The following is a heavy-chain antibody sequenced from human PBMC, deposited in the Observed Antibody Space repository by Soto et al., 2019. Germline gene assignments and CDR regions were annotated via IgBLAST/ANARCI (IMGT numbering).Heavy chain of an antibody. V-gene: IGHV1-18*01. CDR1: GYTFTSYG. CDR3: ARDPWVSAAVVNWFDP. Sequence: GASVKVSCKASGYTFTSYGISWVRQAPGQGLEWMGWISAYNGNTSYAQKLQGRVTMTTDTSTSTAYMELRSLRSDDTAVYYCARDPWVSAAVVNWFDPWGQGTLVTVSS. CDR2: ISAYNGNT. J-gene: IGHJ5*02. D-gene: IGHD6-13*01.